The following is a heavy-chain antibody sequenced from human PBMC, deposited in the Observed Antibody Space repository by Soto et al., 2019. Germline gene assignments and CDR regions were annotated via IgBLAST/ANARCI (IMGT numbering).Heavy chain of an antibody. V-gene: IGHV4-38-2*02. CDR1: GYSISSGYY. Sequence: SETLSLTCAVSGYSISSGYYWGWIRQPPGKGLEWIGSIYHSGSTYYNPSLKSRVTISVDTSKNQFSLKLSSVTAADTAVYYCARDHIVVVPAAHYYYGMDVWGQGTTVTVYS. J-gene: IGHJ6*02. CDR2: IYHSGST. CDR3: ARDHIVVVPAAHYYYGMDV. D-gene: IGHD2-2*01.